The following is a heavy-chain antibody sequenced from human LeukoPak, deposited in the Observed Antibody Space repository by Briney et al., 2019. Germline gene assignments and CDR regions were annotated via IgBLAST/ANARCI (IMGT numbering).Heavy chain of an antibody. Sequence: PGGSLRLSCGASGFTFSSYWMSWVRQAPGKGLEGVANIKQDASDKNYVDSVKGRFTLSRDNAKNSLYLQMNSLRAEDTAVYYCATFDYYGSGGLFNYWGQGTLVTVSS. CDR2: IKQDASDK. CDR3: ATFDYYGSGGLFNY. D-gene: IGHD3-10*01. J-gene: IGHJ4*02. CDR1: GFTFSSYW. V-gene: IGHV3-7*01.